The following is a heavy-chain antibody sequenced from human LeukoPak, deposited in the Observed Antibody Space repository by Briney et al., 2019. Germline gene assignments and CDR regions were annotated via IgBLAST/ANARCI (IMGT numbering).Heavy chain of an antibody. Sequence: AXVKVSCKASGYTFTSYGISWVRQAPGQGVEWMGWISAYNGNTNYAQKLQGRVTMTTDTSTSTAYMELRSLRSDDTAVYYCARVDLSGSLDYWGQGTLVTVSS. J-gene: IGHJ4*02. D-gene: IGHD1-26*01. V-gene: IGHV1-18*01. CDR1: GYTFTSYG. CDR3: ARVDLSGSLDY. CDR2: ISAYNGNT.